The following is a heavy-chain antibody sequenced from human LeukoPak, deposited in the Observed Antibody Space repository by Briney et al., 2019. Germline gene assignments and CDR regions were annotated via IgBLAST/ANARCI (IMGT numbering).Heavy chain of an antibody. CDR3: AKDRGYGPYYFDY. Sequence: PGGSLRLSCAASGFTFSDSYMTWIRQAPGKGLEWVSAISGSGGSTYYADSVKGRFTISRDNSKNTLYLQMNSLRAEDTAVYYCAKDRGYGPYYFDYWGQGTLVTVSS. V-gene: IGHV3-23*01. CDR2: ISGSGGST. CDR1: GFTFSDSY. J-gene: IGHJ4*02. D-gene: IGHD5-18*01.